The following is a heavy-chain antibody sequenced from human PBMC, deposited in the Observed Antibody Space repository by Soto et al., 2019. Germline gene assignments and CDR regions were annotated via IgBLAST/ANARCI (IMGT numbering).Heavy chain of an antibody. J-gene: IGHJ4*02. Sequence: SETLALTSTDSGGSISSYYWSWIRQPPGKGLEWIGYIYYSGSTNYNPSLKSRVTISVDTSKNQFSLKLSSVTAADTAVYYCARGPNYDFWTYWGQGTLVPVSS. V-gene: IGHV4-59*01. CDR1: GGSISSYY. D-gene: IGHD3-3*01. CDR3: ARGPNYDFWTY. CDR2: IYYSGST.